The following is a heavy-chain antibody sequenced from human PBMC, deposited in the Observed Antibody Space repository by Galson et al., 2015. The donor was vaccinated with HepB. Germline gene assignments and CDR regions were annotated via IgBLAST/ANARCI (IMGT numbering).Heavy chain of an antibody. J-gene: IGHJ3*01. V-gene: IGHV4-61*01. Sequence: ETLSLTCTVSGGSIISSRNYWGWIRQPPGKGLEWIGVIYYSGSTNYNPSLKSRVTISVDTSKNQFSLKLSSGTAADTALYYCARDREARNDYGDYVYGDAFDVWGQGTMVTVSS. CDR1: GGSIISSRNY. CDR3: ARDREARNDYGDYVYGDAFDV. CDR2: IYYSGST. D-gene: IGHD4-17*01.